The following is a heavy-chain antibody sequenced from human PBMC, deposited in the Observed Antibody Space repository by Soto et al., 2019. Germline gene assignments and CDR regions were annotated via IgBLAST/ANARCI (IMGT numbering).Heavy chain of an antibody. J-gene: IGHJ6*02. CDR2: VIPIFGTA. V-gene: IGHV1-69*01. CDR3: ARAHRGYYYYYGMDV. Sequence: QVQLVQSGAEVKKPGSSVKVSCKASGGTFSSYAISWVRQAPGQVLEWMGGVIPIFGTANYAQKFQGRVTITADESTSTAYMELSSLRSDDTAVYYCARAHRGYYYYYGMDVWGQGTTVTVSS. CDR1: GGTFSSYA.